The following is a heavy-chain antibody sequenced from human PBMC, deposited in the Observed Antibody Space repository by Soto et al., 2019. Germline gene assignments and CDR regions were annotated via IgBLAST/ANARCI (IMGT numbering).Heavy chain of an antibody. CDR1: GGTFSSYA. D-gene: IGHD3-22*01. CDR2: IIPIFGTA. J-gene: IGHJ4*02. CDR3: ARSYYYDSSGYPAQPFDY. V-gene: IGHV1-69*13. Sequence: SVKVSCKASGGTFSSYAISWVRQAPGQGLEWMGGIIPIFGTANYAQKFQGRVTITADESTSTAYMELSSLSSEDTAVYYCARSYYYDSSGYPAQPFDYWGQGTLVTVSS.